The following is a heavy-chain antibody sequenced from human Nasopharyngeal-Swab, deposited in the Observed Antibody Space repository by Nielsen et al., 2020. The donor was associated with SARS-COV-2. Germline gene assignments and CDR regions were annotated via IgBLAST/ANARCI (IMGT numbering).Heavy chain of an antibody. CDR2: MNPSSGNT. CDR1: GYTFTSYD. V-gene: IGHV1-8*01. D-gene: IGHD6-6*01. J-gene: IGHJ6*02. Sequence: ASVKVSCKASGYTFTSYDINWVRQATGQGLEWMGWMNPSSGNTGYAQKFQGRVTMTRNTSISTAYMELSSLRSEDTAVYYCARGREQLVPGLNYYYGMDVWGQGTTVTVSS. CDR3: ARGREQLVPGLNYYYGMDV.